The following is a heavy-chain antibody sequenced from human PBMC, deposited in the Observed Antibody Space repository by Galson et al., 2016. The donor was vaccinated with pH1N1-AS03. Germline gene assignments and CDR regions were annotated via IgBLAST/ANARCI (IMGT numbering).Heavy chain of an antibody. Sequence: SVKVSCKASGYTFTGFYVHWVRQAPGQGLEWMGWINTDSGVTNYPQKFEAWVTMSRDTSVSTAYMELYGLKSDDTAVYYCARDPRGPCTSATCPTTYYVGMDVWGQGTTVIVSS. D-gene: IGHD2-2*01. CDR1: GYTFTGFY. CDR3: ARDPRGPCTSATCPTTYYVGMDV. J-gene: IGHJ6*02. V-gene: IGHV1-2*04. CDR2: INTDSGVT.